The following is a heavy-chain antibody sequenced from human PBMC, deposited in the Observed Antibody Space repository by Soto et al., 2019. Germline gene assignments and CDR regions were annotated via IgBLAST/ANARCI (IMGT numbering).Heavy chain of an antibody. V-gene: IGHV3-66*01. Sequence: EVQLVESGGGLVQPGGSLRLSCAASGFTVSSNYMSWVRQAPGKGLEWVSVIYSGGSTYYADSVKGRFTISGDNSKNTLYLQMNSLRAEDTAVYYCARDPRGCSGGSCSGGSWGQGTLVTVSS. CDR3: ARDPRGCSGGSCSGGS. CDR1: GFTVSSNY. CDR2: IYSGGST. D-gene: IGHD2-15*01. J-gene: IGHJ4*02.